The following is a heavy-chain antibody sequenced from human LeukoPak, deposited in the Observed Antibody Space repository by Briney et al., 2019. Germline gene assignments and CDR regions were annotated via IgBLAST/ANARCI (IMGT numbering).Heavy chain of an antibody. V-gene: IGHV1-69*06. CDR1: GGIFSSYA. J-gene: IGHJ6*03. CDR2: IIPIFGTA. D-gene: IGHD4-11*01. Sequence: SVKVSCKASGGIFSSYAISWVRQAPGQGLEWMGGIIPIFGTANYAQKFQGRVTITADKSTSTAYMELSSLRSEDTPVYYCARLASSNYYYYYYMDVWGKGTTVTVSS. CDR3: ARLASSNYYYYYYMDV.